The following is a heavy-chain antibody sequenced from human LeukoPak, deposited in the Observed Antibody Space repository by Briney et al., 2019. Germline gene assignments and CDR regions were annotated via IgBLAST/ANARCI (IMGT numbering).Heavy chain of an antibody. CDR1: GGSFSGYY. D-gene: IGHD3-16*01. V-gene: IGHV4-34*01. Sequence: SETLSLTCAVCGGSFSGYYWSWIRQPPGKGLEWIGEINHSGSTNYNPSLKSRVTISVDTSKNQFSLKLSSVTAADTAVYYCARGRGTRVGYNWFDPWGQGTLVTVSS. J-gene: IGHJ5*02. CDR2: INHSGST. CDR3: ARGRGTRVGYNWFDP.